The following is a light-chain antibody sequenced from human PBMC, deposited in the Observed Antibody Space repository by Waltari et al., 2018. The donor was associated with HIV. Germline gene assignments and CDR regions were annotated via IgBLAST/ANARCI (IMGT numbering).Light chain of an antibody. CDR1: SRYDGRYNY. J-gene: IGLJ1*01. CDR3: NSYTSSSTLGV. Sequence: QSALTQPASVSGSRGQPINISCTGPSRYDGRYNYVSWYQQHPGKAPKLMIYDVSNRPSGVSNRFSGSKSGNTASLTISGLQADDEADYYCNSYTSSSTLGVFGTGTKVTVL. V-gene: IGLV2-14*03. CDR2: DVS.